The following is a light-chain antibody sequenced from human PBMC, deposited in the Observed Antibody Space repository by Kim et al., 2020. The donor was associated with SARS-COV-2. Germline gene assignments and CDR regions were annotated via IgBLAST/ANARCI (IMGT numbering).Light chain of an antibody. Sequence: DPIPDNGNIPNIGAGSDVHWYQHLPGAAPKLLIYGNTSRPSGVPGRFSGSTSGTSASLAITGLQADDEADYYCQSYDNSLSVDVVFGGGTQLTVL. CDR3: QSYDNSLSVDVV. CDR2: GNT. CDR1: IPNIGAGSD. J-gene: IGLJ2*01. V-gene: IGLV1-40*01.